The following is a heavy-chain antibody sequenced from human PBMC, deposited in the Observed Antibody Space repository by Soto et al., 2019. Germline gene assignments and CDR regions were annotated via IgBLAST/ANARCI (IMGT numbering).Heavy chain of an antibody. V-gene: IGHV4-30-4*01. D-gene: IGHD5-18*01. CDR3: VRSGGQLWDDAFDI. J-gene: IGHJ3*02. CDR2: IYYSGST. CDR1: GGSISSGDYY. Sequence: SETLSLTCTVSGGSISSGDYYWSWIRQPPGKGLEWIGYIYYSGSTYYNPSLKSRVTISVDTSKNQFSLKLSSVTAADTAVYYCVRSGGQLWDDAFDIWGQGTMVTVSS.